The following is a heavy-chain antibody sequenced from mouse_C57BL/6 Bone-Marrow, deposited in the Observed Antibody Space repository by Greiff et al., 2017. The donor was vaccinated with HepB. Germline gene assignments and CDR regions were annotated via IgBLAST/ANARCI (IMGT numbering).Heavy chain of an antibody. D-gene: IGHD1-1*01. J-gene: IGHJ3*01. CDR2: ISGGGGNT. CDR1: GFTFSSYT. V-gene: IGHV5-9*01. CDR3: ARPHYYGSITWFAY. Sequence: EVQRVESGGGLVKPGGSLKLSCAASGFTFSSYTMSWVRQTPEKRLEWVATISGGGGNTYYPDSVKGRFTISRDNAKNTLYLQMSSLRSEDTALYYCARPHYYGSITWFAYWGQGTLVTVSA.